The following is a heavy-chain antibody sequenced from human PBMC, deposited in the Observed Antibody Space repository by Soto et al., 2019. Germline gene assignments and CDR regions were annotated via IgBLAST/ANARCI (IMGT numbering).Heavy chain of an antibody. D-gene: IGHD4-17*01. Sequence: QVQLVQSGAEVKKPGASVKVSCKASGYTFTSYGISWVRQAPGQGLEWMGWISAYNGNTNYAQKLQGRVTRTTDTSTSTAYMELRSLRSDATPVYYCARDWATTVTTQPDYWGQGTLVTVSS. CDR3: ARDWATTVTTQPDY. CDR2: ISAYNGNT. CDR1: GYTFTSYG. V-gene: IGHV1-18*01. J-gene: IGHJ4*02.